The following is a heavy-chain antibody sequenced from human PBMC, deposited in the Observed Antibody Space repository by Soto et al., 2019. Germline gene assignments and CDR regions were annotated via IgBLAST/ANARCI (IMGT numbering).Heavy chain of an antibody. Sequence: QMQLVQSGPEVKKPGTSVKVSCKASGFTFTSSAVQWVRQARGQRLEWIGWIVVGSGNTNYAQKFQERVTITRDMSTSTAYMELSSLRSEDTTVYYCAADRGIAVAGTRVVATTPNWFDPWGQGTLVTVSS. CDR3: AADRGIAVAGTRVVATTPNWFDP. CDR1: GFTFTSSA. CDR2: IVVGSGNT. V-gene: IGHV1-58*01. D-gene: IGHD6-19*01. J-gene: IGHJ5*02.